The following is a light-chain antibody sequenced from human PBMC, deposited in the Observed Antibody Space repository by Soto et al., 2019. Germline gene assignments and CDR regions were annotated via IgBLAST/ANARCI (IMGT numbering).Light chain of an antibody. V-gene: IGKV3-20*01. J-gene: IGKJ1*01. CDR3: RQYINSQWT. CDR1: QSVSSTY. CDR2: AAS. Sequence: EIVLTQSPGTLSLSPGERATLSCRPSQSVSSTYLDWYQQKPGQPPRLLIYAASSRATGIPDRFSGGASATDFTLTISRLEPEDFAVYYCRQYINSQWTFGQGTKVEIK.